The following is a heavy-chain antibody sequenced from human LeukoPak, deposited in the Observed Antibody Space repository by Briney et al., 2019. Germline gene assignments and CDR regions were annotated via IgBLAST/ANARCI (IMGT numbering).Heavy chain of an antibody. V-gene: IGHV4-61*01. J-gene: IGHJ4*02. Sequence: SETLSLTCTVSGGSVSSGSYYWSWIRQPPGKGLEWIGYIYYSGSTNYNPSLKSRVTISVDTSKNQFPLKLSSVTAADTAVYYCARDRGYSGYAFDYWGQGTLVTVSS. CDR1: GGSVSSGSYY. CDR2: IYYSGST. D-gene: IGHD5-12*01. CDR3: ARDRGYSGYAFDY.